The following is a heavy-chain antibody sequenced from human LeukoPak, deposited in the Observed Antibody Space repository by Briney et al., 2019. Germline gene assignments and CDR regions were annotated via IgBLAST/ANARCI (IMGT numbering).Heavy chain of an antibody. Sequence: GGSLRLSCAASGFTFSSYAMSWVRQAPGKGLEWVSAISGSGGSTYYADSVKGRFTISRDNSKNTLYLQMNSLRAEDTAVYYCAIDFAPSDFWSGSSGMNVWGKGTTVTVSS. CDR3: AIDFAPSDFWSGSSGMNV. CDR2: ISGSGGST. D-gene: IGHD3-3*01. J-gene: IGHJ6*03. V-gene: IGHV3-23*01. CDR1: GFTFSSYA.